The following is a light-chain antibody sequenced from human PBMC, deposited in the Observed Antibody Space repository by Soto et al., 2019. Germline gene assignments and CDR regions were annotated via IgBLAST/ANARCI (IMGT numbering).Light chain of an antibody. CDR3: QQYNRYPFT. J-gene: IGKJ3*01. Sequence: DIPMTQSPSTLSASVGDRVTITFRASQSISSWLAWYQQKPGKAPKLLIYKASSLESGVPSRFSGSGSGTEFTLTISSLQPDDFATYYCQQYNRYPFTFGPGTKVDIK. CDR1: QSISSW. V-gene: IGKV1-5*03. CDR2: KAS.